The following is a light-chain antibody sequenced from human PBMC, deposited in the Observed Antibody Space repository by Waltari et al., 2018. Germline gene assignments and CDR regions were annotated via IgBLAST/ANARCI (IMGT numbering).Light chain of an antibody. CDR2: WAS. V-gene: IGKV4-1*01. CDR3: QQYFVTPFT. J-gene: IGKJ3*01. Sequence: DIVMTQSPDSLAVSLGERATINCRSSQNIMYSSNNQNFLAWYQQKPGQPSKLLIYWASTRQSGVPDRFTGSWSGTDFTLTISSLQPEDVATYYCQQYFVTPFTFGPGTKVEVK. CDR1: QNIMYSSNNQNF.